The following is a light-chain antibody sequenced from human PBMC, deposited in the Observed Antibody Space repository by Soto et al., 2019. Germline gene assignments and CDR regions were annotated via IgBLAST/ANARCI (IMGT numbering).Light chain of an antibody. J-gene: IGKJ1*01. CDR1: ESISGW. Sequence: DIQMTHSPSTLSASIGDIVTITCRASESISGWLAWYQQKPGKAPKLLIYKVSSLERGVPSRFSGTGSEAEFTLTIGSLQPEDFATYYCQQHHALWTFGQGTKVDIK. CDR2: KVS. CDR3: QQHHALWT. V-gene: IGKV1-5*03.